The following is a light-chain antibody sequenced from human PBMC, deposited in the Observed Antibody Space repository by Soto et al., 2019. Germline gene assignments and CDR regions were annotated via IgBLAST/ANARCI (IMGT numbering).Light chain of an antibody. V-gene: IGKV3-20*01. CDR1: ESVTNY. CDR2: DVS. Sequence: EIVLTQSPATLSLSPGERGTLSCRASESVTNYLAWYQQKPSQAPRLLVYDVSNRATGIPARFSGGGSGTDFTLAISRVEPEDFAVYYCQQYGSSPLTFGGGTKVDIK. J-gene: IGKJ4*01. CDR3: QQYGSSPLT.